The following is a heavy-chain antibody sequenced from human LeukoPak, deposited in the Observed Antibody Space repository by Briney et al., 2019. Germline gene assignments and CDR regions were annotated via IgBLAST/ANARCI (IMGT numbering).Heavy chain of an antibody. V-gene: IGHV3-11*06. D-gene: IGHD3-10*01. CDR1: GFTFSDYY. Sequence: PGGSLRLSCAASGFTFSDYYMSWIRQAPGKGLEWVSYISSSSSYTNYADSVKGRFTISRDNAENSLYLQMNSLRAEDTAVYYCARDQTGGSGSYTTNYFDYWGQGTLVTVSS. CDR3: ARDQTGGSGSYTTNYFDY. J-gene: IGHJ4*02. CDR2: ISSSSSYT.